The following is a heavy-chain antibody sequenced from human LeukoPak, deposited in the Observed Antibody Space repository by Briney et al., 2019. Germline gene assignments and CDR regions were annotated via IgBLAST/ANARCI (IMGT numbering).Heavy chain of an antibody. D-gene: IGHD2-2*01. CDR3: ARDPDSSTTEDAFDI. J-gene: IGHJ3*02. CDR1: GFTFSNYE. CDR2: MSISGSLI. Sequence: PGGSLRLSCVASGFTFSNYELNWVRQAPGKGLGWVSYMSISGSLIDYADSVKGRFTISRDNAKSSLYLQMNSLRAEDTGVYYCARDPDSSTTEDAFDIWGQGTMVIVSA. V-gene: IGHV3-48*03.